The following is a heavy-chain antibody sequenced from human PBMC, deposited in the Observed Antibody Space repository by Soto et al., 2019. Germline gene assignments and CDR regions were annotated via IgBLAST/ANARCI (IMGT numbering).Heavy chain of an antibody. V-gene: IGHV2-70*01. CDR1: GFSLSTSGMC. J-gene: IGHJ6*02. Sequence: SGPSGEPTETLTLTCTFSGFSLSTSGMCVTWIRQPPGKALEWLALIDWDDNKYYTTSLKTRLTISKDTSKNQVVLKMTNMDPVDTATYYCARQYYYGSGSYFHYGMDVWGQGTTVTVSS. D-gene: IGHD3-10*01. CDR2: IDWDDNK. CDR3: ARQYYYGSGSYFHYGMDV.